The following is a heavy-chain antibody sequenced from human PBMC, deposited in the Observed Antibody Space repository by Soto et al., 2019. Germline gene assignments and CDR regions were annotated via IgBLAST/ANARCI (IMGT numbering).Heavy chain of an antibody. Sequence: QVQLQESGPGLVKPSQTLSLTCTVSGGSISSGGYYWSWIRQHPGKGLEWIGYIYYSGSTYYNPFLKSRVTISVDTSKNQFSLKLSSVTAADTAVYYCARDQRWFASCAFDLWGQGTMVTVSS. J-gene: IGHJ3*01. D-gene: IGHD3-10*01. CDR3: ARDQRWFASCAFDL. CDR1: GGSISSGGYY. CDR2: IYYSGST. V-gene: IGHV4-31*03.